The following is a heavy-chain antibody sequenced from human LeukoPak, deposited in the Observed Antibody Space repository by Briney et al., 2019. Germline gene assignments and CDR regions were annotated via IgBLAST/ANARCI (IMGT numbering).Heavy chain of an antibody. Sequence: PSETLSLTCTVSGASISSSGYYWVWIRQPPGKGLEGFGSIFFSGIGSIYYTGNTYYNPSLKSRVTISIDTSKNQFSLKLSSVTAADTAVYFCARTIYWHDTTGYYLPLDYWGQGTLVTVSS. CDR1: GASISSSGYY. CDR3: ARTIYWHDTTGYYLPLDY. J-gene: IGHJ4*02. D-gene: IGHD3-22*01. CDR2: IYYTGNT. V-gene: IGHV4-39*01.